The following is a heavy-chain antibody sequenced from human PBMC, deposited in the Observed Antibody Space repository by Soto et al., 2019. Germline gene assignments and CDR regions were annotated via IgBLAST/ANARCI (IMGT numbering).Heavy chain of an antibody. Sequence: QVQLVESGGGVVEPGRSLRLSCAASGFLFGNFSMHWVRRAPGEGLEWVATISGDGNDKYYPDSMKGRFTISRDNFNKTLYLQLNSLRPEDTAVYHCVQGASTAHQPLDSWGQGVLVTVSS. V-gene: IGHV3-30*03. J-gene: IGHJ4*02. CDR3: VQGASTAHQPLDS. CDR2: ISGDGNDK. CDR1: GFLFGNFS. D-gene: IGHD1-26*01.